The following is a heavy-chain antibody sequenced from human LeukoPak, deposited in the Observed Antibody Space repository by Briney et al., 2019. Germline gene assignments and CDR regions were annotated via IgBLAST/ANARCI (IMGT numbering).Heavy chain of an antibody. J-gene: IGHJ4*02. CDR1: GGSISSGSYY. CDR2: IYTSGST. D-gene: IGHD4-17*01. CDR3: ARRGTTVSSSDY. V-gene: IGHV4-61*02. Sequence: SETLSLTCTVSGGSISSGSYYWSWIRQPAGKGLEWIGRIYTSGSTNYNPSLKSRVTISVDTSKNQLSLKLSSVTAADTAVYYCARRGTTVSSSDYWGQGTLVTVSS.